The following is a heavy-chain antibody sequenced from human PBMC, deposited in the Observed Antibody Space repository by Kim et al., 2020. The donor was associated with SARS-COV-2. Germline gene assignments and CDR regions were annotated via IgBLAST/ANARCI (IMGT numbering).Heavy chain of an antibody. V-gene: IGHV3-74*03. D-gene: IGHD6-13*01. CDR2: FESDGTIP. CDR1: GFTLSNYR. CDR3: ALGAAGGIVR. Sequence: GGSLRLSCAASGFTLSNYRMYWVRQAPGKGLEWVSRFESDGTIPTYADSVKGRFTVSRGDAGNTVYLQMNSLRVEDTAVYYCALGAAGGIVRWGQGVLVT. J-gene: IGHJ4*02.